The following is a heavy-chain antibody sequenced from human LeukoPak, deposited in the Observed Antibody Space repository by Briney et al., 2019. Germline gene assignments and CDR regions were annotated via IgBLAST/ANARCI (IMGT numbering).Heavy chain of an antibody. CDR1: GFTFSSYS. J-gene: IGHJ3*02. D-gene: IGHD6-19*01. V-gene: IGHV3-48*02. CDR3: ASLDSSGWYEDI. Sequence: GGSLRLSCAASGFTFSSYSMTWVRQAPGKGLEWVSYISSSSSTIYYGDFVKGRFTISRDNAKSSLYLQMNSLRDEDTAVYYCASLDSSGWYEDIWGQGTMVTVSS. CDR2: ISSSSSTI.